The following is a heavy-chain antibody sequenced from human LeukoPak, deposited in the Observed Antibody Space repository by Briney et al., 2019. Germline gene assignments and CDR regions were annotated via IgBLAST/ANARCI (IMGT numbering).Heavy chain of an antibody. CDR3: AREGDVVVVAAYYFDY. V-gene: IGHV3-11*04. J-gene: IGHJ4*02. CDR1: GFTFSDYY. CDR2: ISFSGSTI. Sequence: GGSLRLSCAASGFTFSDYYMSWIRQVPGKGLEWVSYISFSGSTIYYADSVKGRFTISRDNSKNTLYLQMNSLRAEDTAVYYCAREGDVVVVAAYYFDYWGQGTLVTVSS. D-gene: IGHD2-15*01.